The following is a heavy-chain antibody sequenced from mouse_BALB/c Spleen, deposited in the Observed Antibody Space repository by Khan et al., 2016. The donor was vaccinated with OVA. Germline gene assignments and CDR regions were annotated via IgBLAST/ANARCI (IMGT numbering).Heavy chain of an antibody. V-gene: IGHV5-6-4*01. CDR2: ITSGGSYT. CDR3: TASY. CDR1: GFTFSSYT. Sequence: EVELVESGGDLVKPGGSLKLSCAASGFTFSSYTMSWVRQTPEKRLEWVATITSGGSYTYYPDSVKGRFTISRDNVKNTLYLQMSSLKSEDTAMYYCTASYWGQGTLVTVSA. J-gene: IGHJ3*01.